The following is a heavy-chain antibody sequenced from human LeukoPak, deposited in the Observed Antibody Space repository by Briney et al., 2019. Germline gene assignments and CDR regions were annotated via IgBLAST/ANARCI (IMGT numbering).Heavy chain of an antibody. CDR2: IGNDARAK. J-gene: IGHJ5*02. D-gene: IGHD2-21*01. Sequence: PGRSLRLSCAASGFTFKSYGMHWVRQAPGKGLEWVAVIGNDARAKYYADSVKGRFTISRDNSENTLYLEMSSLRDEDTAVYYCAKGEHILSGDNWFDPWGQGTLVTVSS. CDR3: AKGEHILSGDNWFDP. CDR1: GFTFKSYG. V-gene: IGHV3-30*18.